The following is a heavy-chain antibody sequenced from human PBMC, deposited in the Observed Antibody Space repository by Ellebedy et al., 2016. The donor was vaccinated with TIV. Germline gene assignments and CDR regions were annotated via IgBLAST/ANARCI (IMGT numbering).Heavy chain of an antibody. CDR2: TNTDGSRT. Sequence: GESLTISCAASGFTFRNYWMHWVRPVPGKGLMLVSHTNTDGSRTSHSDSVKGRFTISRDNGKNTLYLQMNSLRVEDTAVYYCARGKLTWKSEDYWGQGTLVTVSS. D-gene: IGHD1-1*01. V-gene: IGHV3-74*01. CDR1: GFTFRNYW. J-gene: IGHJ4*02. CDR3: ARGKLTWKSEDY.